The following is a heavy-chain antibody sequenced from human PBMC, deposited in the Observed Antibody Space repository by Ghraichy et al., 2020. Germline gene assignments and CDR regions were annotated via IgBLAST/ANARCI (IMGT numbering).Heavy chain of an antibody. V-gene: IGHV4-34*01. CDR1: GESLTGFY. Sequence: SEPLSLTCAVHGESLTGFYWTWIRQSPQKGLEWIGEINHSGNTHYNPSLKGRVTISVDTSKNQFSLKLTSVTAADSAIYYCSKKRTGDYWGQGTLVTVSS. CDR3: SKKRTGDY. CDR2: INHSGNT. D-gene: IGHD1-1*01. J-gene: IGHJ4*02.